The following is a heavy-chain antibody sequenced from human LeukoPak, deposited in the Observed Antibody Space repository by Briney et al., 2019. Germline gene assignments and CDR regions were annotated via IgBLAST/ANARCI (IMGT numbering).Heavy chain of an antibody. Sequence: SETLSLTCTVSGYSISSGYYWGWIRQPPGKGLEWIGSIYHSGSTYYNPSLKSRVTISVDTSKNQFSLKLSSVTAADTAVYYCARESYYYYDSSGYSRERDYFDYWGQGTLVTVSS. J-gene: IGHJ4*02. V-gene: IGHV4-38-2*02. CDR3: ARESYYYYDSSGYSRERDYFDY. D-gene: IGHD3-22*01. CDR2: IYHSGST. CDR1: GYSISSGYY.